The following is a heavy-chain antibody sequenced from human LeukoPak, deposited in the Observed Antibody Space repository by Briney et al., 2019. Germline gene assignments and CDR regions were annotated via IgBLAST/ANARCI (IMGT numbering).Heavy chain of an antibody. CDR2: IYYSGST. Sequence: SETLSLTCTDSGGSISSYYWRWIRQPPGKELEWIGYIYYSGSTNYNPSLKSRVTISVDTSKNQFSLKLSSVTAADTAVYYCARHPPIAAADYYFAYWGQGTLVTVSS. J-gene: IGHJ4*02. D-gene: IGHD6-13*01. CDR3: ARHPPIAAADYYFAY. CDR1: GGSISSYY. V-gene: IGHV4-59*08.